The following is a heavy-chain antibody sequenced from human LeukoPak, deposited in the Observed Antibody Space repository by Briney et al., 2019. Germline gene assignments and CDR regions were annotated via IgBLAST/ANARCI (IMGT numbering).Heavy chain of an antibody. J-gene: IGHJ4*02. Sequence: GGSLRLSCAASGFTFSSYWMSWVRQAPGKGLEWVGRIKSKNDGETRDYAAPVKGRFTISRDESKAEVYLHMTSLKAEDTAVYYCVGRPWNFDYWGQGTLVTVSS. D-gene: IGHD1-1*01. CDR3: VGRPWNFDY. CDR1: GFTFSSYW. V-gene: IGHV3-15*01. CDR2: IKSKNDGETR.